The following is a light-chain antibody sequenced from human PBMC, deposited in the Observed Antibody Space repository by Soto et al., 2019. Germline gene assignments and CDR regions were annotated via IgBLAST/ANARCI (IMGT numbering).Light chain of an antibody. CDR1: QSVSSSY. V-gene: IGKV3-20*01. CDR2: GAS. CDR3: QQYCSSPPT. J-gene: IGKJ1*01. Sequence: EIVLTQSPGTLSLSPGERATLSCRASQSVSSSYLAWYQQKPGQAPRLLIYGASSRATGIPDRFSGSGSGTDFTLTISRLEPDDFAVYYCQQYCSSPPTLGQGTKVDIK.